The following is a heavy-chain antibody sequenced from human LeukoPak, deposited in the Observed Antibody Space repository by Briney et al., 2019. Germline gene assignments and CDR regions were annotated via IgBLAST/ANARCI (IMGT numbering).Heavy chain of an antibody. CDR1: GFTFSSHV. D-gene: IGHD7-27*01. J-gene: IGHJ4*02. V-gene: IGHV3-30*04. Sequence: GGSLRLSCTASGFTFSSHVMHWVRQAPGKGLEWVAVISTDGNTKVYADSGRGRFTISRDNSENTVNLQMNSLRDEDTALYCCARSIRDPGEIWGQGTPVTVSS. CDR2: ISTDGNTK. CDR3: ARSIRDPGEI.